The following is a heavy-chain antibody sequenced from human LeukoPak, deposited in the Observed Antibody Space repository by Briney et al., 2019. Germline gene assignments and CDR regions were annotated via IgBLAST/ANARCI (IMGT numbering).Heavy chain of an antibody. D-gene: IGHD6-13*01. CDR1: GFTLSSSA. CDR3: ARPYSSSWYNYFDS. V-gene: IGHV3-30-3*01. J-gene: IGHJ4*02. Sequence: GGSLRLSCAASGFTLSSSAMRWVRQAPGKGLGWVSVISYDGSNKYYADSVKSRFTISRDTSKNTLCLQMNSLRAEDTAVYYCARPYSSSWYNYFDSWGQGTLVTVSS. CDR2: ISYDGSNK.